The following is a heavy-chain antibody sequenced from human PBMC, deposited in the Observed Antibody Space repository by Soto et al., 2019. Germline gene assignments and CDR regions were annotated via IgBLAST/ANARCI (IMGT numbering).Heavy chain of an antibody. D-gene: IGHD5-12*01. CDR3: ARGWLRDAWMY. CDR2: ISASSTYI. V-gene: IGHV3-21*01. J-gene: IGHJ4*02. CDR1: GFIFSSYT. Sequence: EVQLVESGGGLVKPGGSLRLSCAASGFIFSSYTMNWVRQAPGKGLEWVSSISASSTYIYYADSLKGRFTISRDNAYNSLYLQMNSLRAEDTAVYYCARGWLRDAWMYWGQGTLVTVSS.